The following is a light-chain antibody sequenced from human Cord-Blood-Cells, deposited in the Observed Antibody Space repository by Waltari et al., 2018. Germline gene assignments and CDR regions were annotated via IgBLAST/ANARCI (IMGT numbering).Light chain of an antibody. V-gene: IGKV3-11*01. CDR3: QQRSNWVFT. CDR2: DAS. CDR1: QSVSNY. J-gene: IGKJ3*01. Sequence: EIVLTQSPATLSLSPGDKATHSCRASQSVSNYLAWYQQKPGQAPRLLIYDASNRATGIPARFSGSGSGTDFTLTISSLEPEDVAVYYCQQRSNWVFTFGPGTKVDIK.